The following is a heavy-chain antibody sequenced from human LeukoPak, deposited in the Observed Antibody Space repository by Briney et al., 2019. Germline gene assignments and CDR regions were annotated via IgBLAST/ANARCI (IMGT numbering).Heavy chain of an antibody. V-gene: IGHV3-9*01. D-gene: IGHD3-10*01. Sequence: GGSLRLSCAVSGFTLDDYAMHWVRQVPGKGLEWVSGISWNSDSIVQADSVKGRFTISRDNAKNSLYLQMNSLRAEDTAVYYCSRYPMWFGELLYFEYWGQGTLVTVSS. CDR3: SRYPMWFGELLYFEY. CDR1: GFTLDDYA. CDR2: ISWNSDSI. J-gene: IGHJ4*02.